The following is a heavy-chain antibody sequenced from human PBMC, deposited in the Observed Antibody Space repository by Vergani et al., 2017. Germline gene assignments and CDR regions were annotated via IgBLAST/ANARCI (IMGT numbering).Heavy chain of an antibody. D-gene: IGHD3-10*01. CDR3: ARVGVVRGVSYYYYYYGMDV. CDR2: IYYSGST. CDR1: GGSISSGDYY. J-gene: IGHJ6*02. V-gene: IGHV4-30-4*08. Sequence: QVQLQESGPGLVTPSQTLSLTCTVSGGSISSGDYYWSWIRQPPGKGLEWIGYIYYSGSTYYNPSLKSRVTISVDTSKNQFSLKLSSVTAADTAVYYCARVGVVRGVSYYYYYYGMDVWGQGTTVTVSS.